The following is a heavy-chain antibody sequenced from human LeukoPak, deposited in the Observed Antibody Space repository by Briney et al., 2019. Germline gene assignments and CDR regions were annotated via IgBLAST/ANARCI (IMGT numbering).Heavy chain of an antibody. V-gene: IGHV3-53*01. CDR1: GFNVSTNY. Sequence: GGSLRLSCAASGFNVSTNYMSWVRQAPGGGLEWVSTLYTGGGAYYSAFVKGHFTISRDISKNTLDLQLSYLIAEDTAVYYCARSANYLTHYFDDWGQGTPVIVSS. CDR3: ARSANYLTHYFDD. CDR2: LYTGGGA. J-gene: IGHJ4*02. D-gene: IGHD2/OR15-2a*01.